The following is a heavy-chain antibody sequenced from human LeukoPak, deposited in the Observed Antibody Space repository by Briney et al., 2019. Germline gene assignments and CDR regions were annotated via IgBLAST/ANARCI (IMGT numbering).Heavy chain of an antibody. Sequence: ASVKVSCKASGGTFSSYAISWVRQAPGQGLEWMGGIIPIFGTANYAQKFQGRVTITADESTSTAYMELSSLRSEDTAVYYCARGASTRWEPLYYYYYMDVWGKGTTVTVSS. J-gene: IGHJ6*03. CDR1: GGTFSSYA. D-gene: IGHD1-26*01. CDR3: ARGASTRWEPLYYYYYMDV. CDR2: IIPIFGTA. V-gene: IGHV1-69*13.